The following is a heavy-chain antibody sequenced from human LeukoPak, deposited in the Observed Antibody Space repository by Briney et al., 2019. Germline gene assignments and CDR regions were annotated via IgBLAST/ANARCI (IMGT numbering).Heavy chain of an antibody. J-gene: IGHJ6*02. CDR1: GYSFTSYW. V-gene: IGHV5-51*01. CDR3: ARRYYGTTDYYYGMDV. Sequence: GESLKISCKGSGYSFTSYWIGWVRQMHGKGLEWMGIIYPGDSDTRYSPSFQGQVTISADKSISTAYLQWSSLKASDTAMYYCARRYYGTTDYYYGMDVWGQGTTVTVSS. CDR2: IYPGDSDT. D-gene: IGHD1-7*01.